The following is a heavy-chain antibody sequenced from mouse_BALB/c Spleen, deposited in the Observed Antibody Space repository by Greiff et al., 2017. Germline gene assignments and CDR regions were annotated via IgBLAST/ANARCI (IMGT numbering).Heavy chain of an antibody. D-gene: IGHD1-1*01. J-gene: IGHJ1*01. CDR3: ARDRDYGSSYWYFDV. V-gene: IGHV2-6-7*01. CDR1: GFSLTGYG. CDR2: IWGDGST. Sequence: VKLMESGPGLVAPSQSLSITCTVSGFSLTGYGVNWVRQPPGKGLEWLGMIWGDGSTDYNSALKSRLSISKDNSKSQVFLKMNSLQTDDTARYYCARDRDYGSSYWYFDVWGAGTTVTVSS.